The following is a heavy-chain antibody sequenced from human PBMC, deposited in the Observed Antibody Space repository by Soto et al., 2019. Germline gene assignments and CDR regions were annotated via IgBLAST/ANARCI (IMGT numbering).Heavy chain of an antibody. D-gene: IGHD5-18*01. CDR1: GFTFSSYG. V-gene: IGHV3-30*03. CDR3: GVGPAMGFAY. CDR2: ISYDGSNK. J-gene: IGHJ4*02. Sequence: GGSLRLSCAASGFTFSSYGMHWVRQAPGKGLEWVEVISYDGSNKYYAASVKGRFTISRDNSKNTLYLQMNSLRAEDTAVYYCGVGPAMGFAYWVQGT.